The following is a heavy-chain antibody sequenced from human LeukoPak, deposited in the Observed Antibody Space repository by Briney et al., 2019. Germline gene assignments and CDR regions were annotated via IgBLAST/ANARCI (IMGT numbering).Heavy chain of an antibody. CDR2: IKQDGTEK. CDR1: GFTFSSYG. Sequence: PGRSLRLSCAASGFTFSSYGMHWDRQAPGGGLEWVANIKQDGTEKNYVDSVKGRFTISRDNAKNSLYLQMNSLRAEDTAVYYCARERGSGSYHPFDPWGQGTLATVSS. CDR3: ARERGSGSYHPFDP. J-gene: IGHJ5*02. D-gene: IGHD3-10*01. V-gene: IGHV3-7*01.